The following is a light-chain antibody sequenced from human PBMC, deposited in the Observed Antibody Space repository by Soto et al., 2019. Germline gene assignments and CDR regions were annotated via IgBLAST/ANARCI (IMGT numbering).Light chain of an antibody. CDR1: QSVSSN. J-gene: IGKJ1*01. V-gene: IGKV3-15*01. CDR3: LQYNNWPPWT. CDR2: GAS. Sequence: EIVMTQSPATLSVSPGERATLSCRASQSVSSNLAWYQQKPGQAPRLLIYGASTRATGIPARFSGSGSGTEFTLTLSSLQSEDFAVYYCLQYNNWPPWTFGQGTKVELK.